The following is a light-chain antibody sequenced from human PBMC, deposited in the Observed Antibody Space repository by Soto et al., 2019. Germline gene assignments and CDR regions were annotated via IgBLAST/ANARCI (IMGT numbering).Light chain of an antibody. Sequence: EIVMTQYPATLSVSPGERATLSCRASQSISIHLAWDQQKPGQAPRLLIFAASTRATGIPARFGGIGSGTHFTLPISSLQSGDFSFYYCQQYSSWPDTFGQGTKLEIK. CDR3: QQYSSWPDT. J-gene: IGKJ2*01. V-gene: IGKV3-15*01. CDR1: QSISIH. CDR2: AAS.